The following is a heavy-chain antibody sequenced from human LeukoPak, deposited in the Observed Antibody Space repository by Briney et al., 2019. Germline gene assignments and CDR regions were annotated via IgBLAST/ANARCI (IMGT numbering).Heavy chain of an antibody. CDR3: ARDRAAGSDWLDP. Sequence: SETLSLTCTVSGGSIGLYHWTWIRQPPGKGLEWIGYVYYNGSTKYNLSLKSRVTISIDTSKNQFSLKRTSLTAADSAVYYCARDRAAGSDWLDPWGQGTLVTVSS. J-gene: IGHJ5*02. CDR2: VYYNGST. D-gene: IGHD3-10*01. V-gene: IGHV4-59*01. CDR1: GGSIGLYH.